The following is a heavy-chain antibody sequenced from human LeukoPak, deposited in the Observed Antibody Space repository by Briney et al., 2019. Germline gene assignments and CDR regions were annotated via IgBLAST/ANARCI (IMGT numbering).Heavy chain of an antibody. CDR1: RFTFSAYD. J-gene: IGHJ6*02. Sequence: GGSLRLSCAASRFTFSAYDMDWVRQAPGKGLEWVGLSRTKGDGYSTEYAASVKGRFSISRDESKNSVYLQMNSLKAEDTAVYFCAREYFYGMDVWGQGTTVTVSS. CDR2: SRTKGDGYST. V-gene: IGHV3-72*01. CDR3: AREYFYGMDV.